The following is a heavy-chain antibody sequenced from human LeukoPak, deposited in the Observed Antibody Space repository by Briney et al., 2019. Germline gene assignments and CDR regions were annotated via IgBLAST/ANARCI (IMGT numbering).Heavy chain of an antibody. V-gene: IGHV3-23*01. CDR1: GFTFSNYV. CDR3: AKDRGQNLSDFLTGPAYYFDY. Sequence: GGSLRLSCAASGFTFSNYVMSWVRQAPGKGLEWVSTISGTAGSTYYADSVKGRFTISRDNSKNTPFLQMNSLRAEDTAVYFCAKDRGQNLSDFLTGPAYYFDYWGQGTLVTVSS. J-gene: IGHJ4*02. CDR2: ISGTAGST. D-gene: IGHD3/OR15-3a*01.